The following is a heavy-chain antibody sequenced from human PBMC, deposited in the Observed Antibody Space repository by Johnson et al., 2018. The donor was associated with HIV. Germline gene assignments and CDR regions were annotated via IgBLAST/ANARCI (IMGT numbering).Heavy chain of an antibody. CDR3: AKGRYSSSWYLAGAFDI. V-gene: IGHV3-30-3*01. Sequence: QMQLVESGGGVVQPGRSLRLSCVASRFTFSSYPMHWVRQAPGKGLEWVAVISYDGSNKYYADSVTGRFTISRDTSKKMLYLQMNSLRAEDTAIYYCAKGRYSSSWYLAGAFDIWGQGTMVTVSS. CDR2: ISYDGSNK. D-gene: IGHD6-13*01. CDR1: RFTFSSYP. J-gene: IGHJ3*02.